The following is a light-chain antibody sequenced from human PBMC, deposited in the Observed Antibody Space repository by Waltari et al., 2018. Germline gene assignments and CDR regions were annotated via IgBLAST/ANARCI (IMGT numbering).Light chain of an antibody. CDR3: NSRDSSGNHYVV. V-gene: IGLV3-19*01. CDR2: GKN. CDR1: SLRNYY. Sequence: SSELTQDPAVSVALGQTVRITCQGDSLRNYYASWYQQKPGQAPILVIYGKNNRHSGIPDRFSGSSSGKTASLTITGAQAEDEADYYCNSRDSSGNHYVVFGGGTKLTVL. J-gene: IGLJ2*01.